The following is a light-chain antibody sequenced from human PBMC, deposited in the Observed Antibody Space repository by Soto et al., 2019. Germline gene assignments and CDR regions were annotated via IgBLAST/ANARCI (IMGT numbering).Light chain of an antibody. CDR2: DVS. CDR3: SSYTSSSTVV. J-gene: IGLJ2*01. CDR1: SSDVCGYNY. V-gene: IGLV2-14*01. Sequence: QSALTQPASVSGGPGQSITISCTGTSSDVCGYNYVSWYQQHPGKAPKLMIYDVSNRPSGVSNRFSGSKSGNTASLTISGLQAEDEADYYCSSYTSSSTVVFGGGTKLTVL.